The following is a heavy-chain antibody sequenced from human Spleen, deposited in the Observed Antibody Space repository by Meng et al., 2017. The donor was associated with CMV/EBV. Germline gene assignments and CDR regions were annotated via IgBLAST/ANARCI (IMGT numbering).Heavy chain of an antibody. CDR3: AKDPMGAADNWFDP. Sequence: GGSLRLSCAASGFTFTTYSMNWVRQAPGKGLEWVAVIWYDGSNKYYADSVKGRFTISRDNSRNTLYLQMNSLRADDTAVYYCAKDPMGAADNWFDPWGQGTLVTVSS. CDR2: IWYDGSNK. J-gene: IGHJ5*02. CDR1: GFTFTTYS. D-gene: IGHD6-13*01. V-gene: IGHV3-33*06.